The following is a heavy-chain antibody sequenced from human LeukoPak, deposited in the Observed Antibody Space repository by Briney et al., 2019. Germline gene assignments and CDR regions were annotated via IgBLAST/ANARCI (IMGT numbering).Heavy chain of an antibody. CDR1: RFTVSSNY. Sequence: GGSLRLSCAASRFTVSSNYMSWVRQAPGKGLEWVSVIYSGGSTYYADSVKGRFTISRDNSKNTLYLQMNSLRAEDTAVYYCAREGDYYDSSGYLEDWGQGTLVTVSS. J-gene: IGHJ4*02. CDR3: AREGDYYDSSGYLED. D-gene: IGHD3-22*01. CDR2: IYSGGST. V-gene: IGHV3-53*01.